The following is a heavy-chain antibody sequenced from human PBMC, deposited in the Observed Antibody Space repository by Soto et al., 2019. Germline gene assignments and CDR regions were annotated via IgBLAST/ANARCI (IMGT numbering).Heavy chain of an antibody. Sequence: QITLKESGPTLVTPTQTLTLTCSLSGFSLRTSGVSVGWIRQPTGKALEWLAFLYWNDDKRYSPSLQSRLTITKNNSKKEVFLTMTNMDPLDTGTYYCAYRVGSRVSVDYLGQGTLVTFAS. J-gene: IGHJ4*02. D-gene: IGHD6-25*01. CDR3: AYRVGSRVSVDY. CDR1: GFSLRTSGVS. V-gene: IGHV2-5*01. CDR2: LYWNDDK.